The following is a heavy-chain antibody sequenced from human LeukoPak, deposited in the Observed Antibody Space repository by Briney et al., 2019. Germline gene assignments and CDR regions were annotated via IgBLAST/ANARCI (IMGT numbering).Heavy chain of an antibody. D-gene: IGHD3-22*01. Sequence: PSETLSLTCTVSGGSISSSSYYWGWIRQPPGKGLEWIGSIYYSGSTYYNPSLKGRVTISVDTSKNQFSLKLSSVTAADTAVYYCARQTYIQRDSSGYGYYFDYWGQGTLVTVSS. CDR1: GGSISSSSYY. V-gene: IGHV4-39*01. CDR3: ARQTYIQRDSSGYGYYFDY. J-gene: IGHJ4*02. CDR2: IYYSGST.